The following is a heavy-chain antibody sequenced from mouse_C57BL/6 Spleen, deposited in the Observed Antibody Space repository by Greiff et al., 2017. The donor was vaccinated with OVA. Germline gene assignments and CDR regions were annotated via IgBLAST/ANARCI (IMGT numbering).Heavy chain of an antibody. CDR1: GYTFTSYW. CDR3: ARQTEYYFDY. V-gene: IGHV1-69*01. Sequence: QVRLQQPGAELVMPGASVKLSCKASGYTFTSYWMHWVKQRPGQGLEWIGEIDPSDSYTNYNQKFKGKSTLTADKSSSTVYMELSRLTSEDSAVYFCARQTEYYFDYWGQGTTLTVSS. CDR2: IDPSDSYT. J-gene: IGHJ2*01.